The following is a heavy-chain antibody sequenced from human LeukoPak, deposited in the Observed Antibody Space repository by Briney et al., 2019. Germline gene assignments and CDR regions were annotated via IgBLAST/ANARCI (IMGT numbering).Heavy chain of an antibody. J-gene: IGHJ4*02. D-gene: IGHD6-19*01. CDR2: ISGSGGST. CDR1: GFTFSSYA. Sequence: GGSLRLSCAASGFTFSSYAMSWVRQAPGKGLEWVSAISGSGGSTYYADSVKGRFTISRDNSKNTLYLQMNSLRAEDTAVYDCAKGEISGWYYFDYWGQGTLVTVSS. CDR3: AKGEISGWYYFDY. V-gene: IGHV3-23*01.